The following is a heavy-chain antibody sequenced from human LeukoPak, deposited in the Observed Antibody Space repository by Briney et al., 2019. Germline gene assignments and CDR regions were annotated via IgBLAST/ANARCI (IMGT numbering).Heavy chain of an antibody. Sequence: ASVKVSCKASGYTFTDYYIHWVRQAPGQGLEWMGRISPNSGGTSYAQKFQGRVTMTRVTSIATAYMELSSLRSDDTAVYYCARGPVGATNAFHIWGQGTLVTVSS. CDR1: GYTFTDYY. D-gene: IGHD1-26*01. CDR2: ISPNSGGT. CDR3: ARGPVGATNAFHI. J-gene: IGHJ3*02. V-gene: IGHV1-2*06.